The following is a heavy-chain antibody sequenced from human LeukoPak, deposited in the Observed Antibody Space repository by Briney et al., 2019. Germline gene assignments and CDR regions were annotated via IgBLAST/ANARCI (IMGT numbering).Heavy chain of an antibody. J-gene: IGHJ6*03. CDR3: AMYSRQQLVTPMDV. CDR1: GGAFSSYA. Sequence: GASVKVSCKASGGAFSSYAISWVRQAPGQGLEWMGGIIPIFGTANYAQKFQGRVTITADESTSTAYMELSSLRSEDTAVYYCAMYSRQQLVTPMDVWGKGTTVTISS. V-gene: IGHV1-69*13. D-gene: IGHD6-13*01. CDR2: IIPIFGTA.